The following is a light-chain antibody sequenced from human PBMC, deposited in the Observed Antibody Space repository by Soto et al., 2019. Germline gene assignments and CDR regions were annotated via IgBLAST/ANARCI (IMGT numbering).Light chain of an antibody. CDR3: QQSYSTPPT. V-gene: IGKV1-39*01. CDR1: QRINSY. CDR2: LAS. Sequence: DIQMTQSPSSLSASVGDRVTITCRASQRINSYLYWFQVKPGKAPKLLIYLASSLQSGVPSRFSGRGSGTDFTLTISGLQREDFATYYCQQSYSTPPTCGQGTKVEIK. J-gene: IGKJ1*01.